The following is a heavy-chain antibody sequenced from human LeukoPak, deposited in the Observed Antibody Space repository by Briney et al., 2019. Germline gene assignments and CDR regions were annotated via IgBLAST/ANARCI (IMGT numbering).Heavy chain of an antibody. CDR2: INHSGST. Sequence: PSETLSLTCAVYGGSFSGYYWSWIRQPPGKGLEWIGEINHSGSTNYNPSLKSRVTISVDTSKNQFSLKLSSVTAADTAVYYCARGGWLRLFRDYYYYYYYMDVWGKGTTVTISS. V-gene: IGHV4-34*01. CDR3: ARGGWLRLFRDYYYYYYYMDV. J-gene: IGHJ6*03. CDR1: GGSFSGYY. D-gene: IGHD5-12*01.